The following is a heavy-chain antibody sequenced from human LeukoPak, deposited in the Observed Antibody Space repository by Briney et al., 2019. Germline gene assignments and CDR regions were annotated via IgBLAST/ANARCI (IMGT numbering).Heavy chain of an antibody. CDR2: IYYSGST. D-gene: IGHD3-10*01. CDR1: GGSISSGGYY. Sequence: SQTLSLTCTVSGGSISSGGYYWSWIRQHPGKGLEWIGYIYYSGSTYYNPSLKSRVTISVDTSKNQFSLKLSSVTAADTAVYYCARGYGSGSYPFDYWGQGTLVTVSS. V-gene: IGHV4-31*03. J-gene: IGHJ4*02. CDR3: ARGYGSGSYPFDY.